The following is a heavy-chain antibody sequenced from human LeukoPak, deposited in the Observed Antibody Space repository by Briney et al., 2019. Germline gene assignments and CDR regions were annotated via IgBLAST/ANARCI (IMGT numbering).Heavy chain of an antibody. V-gene: IGHV1-2*02. CDR1: GYTFTGYY. CDR3: ARASYSTPLDY. Sequence: WASVKVSCKASGYTFTGYYIHWVRQAPGQGLEWMGWIIPNSGATNYLQKFQGRVTMTRDTSISTAYMELSSLRSDDSAFYYCARASYSTPLDYWGQGTLVTVSS. CDR2: IIPNSGAT. J-gene: IGHJ4*02. D-gene: IGHD6-13*01.